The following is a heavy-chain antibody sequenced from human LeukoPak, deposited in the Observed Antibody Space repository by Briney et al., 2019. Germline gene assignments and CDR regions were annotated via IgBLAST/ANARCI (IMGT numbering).Heavy chain of an antibody. D-gene: IGHD2-21*02. CDR1: GYTFTSYG. J-gene: IGHJ3*02. V-gene: IGHV1-69*13. CDR2: IIPIFGTA. CDR3: ASPRGVVTDNDAFDI. Sequence: SVRVSCKASGYTFTSYGISWVRQAPGQGLECMGGIIPIFGTANYAQKFQGRVTITADESTSTAYMELSSLRSEDTAVYYCASPRGVVTDNDAFDIWGQGTMVTVSS.